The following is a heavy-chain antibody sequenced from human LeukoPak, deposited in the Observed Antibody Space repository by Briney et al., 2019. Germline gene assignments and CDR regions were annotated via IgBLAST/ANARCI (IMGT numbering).Heavy chain of an antibody. D-gene: IGHD5-12*01. Sequence: PGGSLRLSCAASGFTFSSYAMSWVRQAPGKGLEWVSVISGSGGYTYYADSVKGRFTISRDNSKNTLYLQMKSLRVEDTAVYYCAKVRGYSGYGYFDYWGQGTLVTVSS. J-gene: IGHJ4*02. CDR2: ISGSGGYT. CDR1: GFTFSSYA. V-gene: IGHV3-23*01. CDR3: AKVRGYSGYGYFDY.